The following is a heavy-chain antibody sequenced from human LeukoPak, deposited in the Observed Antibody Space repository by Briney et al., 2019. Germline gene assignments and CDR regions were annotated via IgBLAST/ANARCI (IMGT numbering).Heavy chain of an antibody. CDR3: ARYDFWSGYNFDY. CDR2: ISSSSSYI. CDR1: GFTFSSYS. J-gene: IGHJ4*02. Sequence: GGSLRLSCAASGFTFSSYSINWVRQAPGKGLEWVSSISSSSSYIYYADSVKGRFTISRDNAKNSLYLQMNSLRAEDTAAYYCARYDFWSGYNFDYWGQGTLVTVSS. D-gene: IGHD3-3*01. V-gene: IGHV3-21*01.